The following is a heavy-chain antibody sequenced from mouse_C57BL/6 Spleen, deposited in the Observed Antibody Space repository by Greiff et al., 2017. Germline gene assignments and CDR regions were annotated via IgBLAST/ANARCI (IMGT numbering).Heavy chain of an antibody. CDR2: ISSGSSTI. CDR1: GFTFSDYG. V-gene: IGHV5-17*01. J-gene: IGHJ4*01. Sequence: EVKLVESGGGLVKPGGSLKLSCAASGFTFSDYGMHWVRQAPEKGLEWVAYISSGSSTIYYADTVKGRFTISRDNAKNTLFLHMASLRSEDTAMYYCARHRGDYWGQGTSVTVSS. D-gene: IGHD3-1*01. CDR3: ARHRGDY.